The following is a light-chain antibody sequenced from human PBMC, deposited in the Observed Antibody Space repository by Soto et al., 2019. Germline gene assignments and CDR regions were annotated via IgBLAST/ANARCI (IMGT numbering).Light chain of an antibody. J-gene: IGKJ1*01. CDR3: QQYNSYPGT. V-gene: IGKV1-5*01. Sequence: DIQMTQSPSTLSASVGDRVTITCRASQRISTWLAWYQQKPGKVPKLLISDASTLGSGVPSRFSGSGSGREFTLTISSLQPDDFATYYCQQYNSYPGTFGHGTKVDI. CDR1: QRISTW. CDR2: DAS.